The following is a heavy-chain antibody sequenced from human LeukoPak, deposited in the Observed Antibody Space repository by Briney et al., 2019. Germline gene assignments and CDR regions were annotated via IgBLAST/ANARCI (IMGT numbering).Heavy chain of an antibody. CDR1: AFSLSAYN. J-gene: IGHJ6*03. CDR2: ISYTGTYI. V-gene: IGHV3-21*01. D-gene: IGHD3-3*01. CDR3: ARSPPGLRFLEWLLGPMDV. Sequence: GGSLRLSCAASAFSLSAYNMNWVRQAPGKGLEWVSSISYTGTYIYYADSVKGRFTISRDNSKNTLYLQMNSLRAEDTAVYYCARSPPGLRFLEWLLGPMDVWGKGTTVTVSS.